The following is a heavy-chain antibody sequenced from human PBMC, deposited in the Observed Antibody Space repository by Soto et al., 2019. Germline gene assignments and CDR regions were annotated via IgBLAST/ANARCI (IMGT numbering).Heavy chain of an antibody. CDR1: GGSFSSGGYS. V-gene: IGHV4-30-2*01. J-gene: IGHJ5*02. CDR3: ARVPYP. Sequence: TSETLSLTCTVSGGSFSSGGYSWSWIRQPPGKGLEWIGYIYHSVSTYYNPSLKSRVTISVDRSKNQFSLKLSSVTAADTAVYYCARVPYPWGQGTLVTVSS. CDR2: IYHSVST.